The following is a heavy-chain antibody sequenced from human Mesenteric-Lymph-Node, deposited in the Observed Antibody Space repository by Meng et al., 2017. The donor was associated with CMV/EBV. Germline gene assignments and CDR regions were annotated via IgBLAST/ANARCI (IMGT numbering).Heavy chain of an antibody. CDR3: ARGRYYYGSGSYYMHYYYGMDV. Sequence: SETLSLTCTVSGGSVSSGSYYWSWIRQPPGKGLEWIGYIYYSGSTNYNPSLKSRVTISVDTSKNQFSLKLSSVTAADTAVYYCARGRYYYGSGSYYMHYYYGMDVWGQGTTVTVSS. V-gene: IGHV4-61*01. CDR2: IYYSGST. D-gene: IGHD3-10*01. J-gene: IGHJ6*02. CDR1: GGSVSSGSYY.